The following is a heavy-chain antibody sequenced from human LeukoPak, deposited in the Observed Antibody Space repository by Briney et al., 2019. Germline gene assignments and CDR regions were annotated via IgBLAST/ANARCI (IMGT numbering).Heavy chain of an antibody. V-gene: IGHV4-38-2*01. CDR1: GYSISSGYD. CDR3: ASRYYNSSGYYQFDY. D-gene: IGHD3-22*01. CDR2: IYHSGST. J-gene: IGHJ4*02. Sequence: PSETLSLTCAVSGYSISSGYDWGWIRQPPGKGLEWMGSIYHSGSTYYNPSLKSRVIISVDTSKNQFSLKLSSVTAADTAVYYCASRYYNSSGYYQFDYWGQGTLVTVSS.